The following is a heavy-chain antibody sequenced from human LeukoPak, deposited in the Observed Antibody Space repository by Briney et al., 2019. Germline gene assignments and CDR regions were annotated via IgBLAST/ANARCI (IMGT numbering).Heavy chain of an antibody. CDR1: GLSFSASG. CDR3: VRGGSPEAFDI. V-gene: IGHV3-23*01. Sequence: PGGSLRLSCAGSGLSFSASGMNWVRQAPGKGLEWVAGVTPSGDPTYYADSVKGRFIISRDNSKTTMYLQMNSLRGGDTAVYHCVRGGSPEAFDIWGQGTMVTVSS. D-gene: IGHD3-16*01. CDR2: VTPSGDPT. J-gene: IGHJ3*02.